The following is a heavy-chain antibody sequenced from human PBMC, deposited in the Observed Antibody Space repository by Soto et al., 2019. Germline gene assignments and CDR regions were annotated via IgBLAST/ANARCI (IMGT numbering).Heavy chain of an antibody. CDR1: GGTFSSYA. CDR3: ARDIVVVPAAIYYYYGMDV. Sequence: QVQLVQSGAEVKKPGSSVKVSCKASGGTFSSYAISWVRQAPGQGLEWMGGIIPIFGTANYAQKFQGRVTITADKSTSTAYMELRSLRSEDTAVYYCARDIVVVPAAIYYYYGMDVWGQGTTVTVSS. CDR2: IIPIFGTA. V-gene: IGHV1-69*06. D-gene: IGHD2-2*02. J-gene: IGHJ6*02.